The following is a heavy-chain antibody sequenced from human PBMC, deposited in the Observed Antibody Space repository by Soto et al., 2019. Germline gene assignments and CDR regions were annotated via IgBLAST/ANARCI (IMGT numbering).Heavy chain of an antibody. D-gene: IGHD3-22*01. V-gene: IGHV4-30-2*01. CDR1: GGSISSGGYS. Sequence: SETLSLTCAVSGGSISSGGYSWSWIRQPPGKGLEWIGYIYHSGSTYYNPSLKSRVTISVDRSKNQFSLKLSSVTAADTAVYYCAREFARGYYHYYFDYRGQGTLVTVSS. CDR3: AREFARGYYHYYFDY. CDR2: IYHSGST. J-gene: IGHJ4*02.